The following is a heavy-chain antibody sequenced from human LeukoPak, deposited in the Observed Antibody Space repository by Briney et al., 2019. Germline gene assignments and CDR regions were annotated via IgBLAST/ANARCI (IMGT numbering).Heavy chain of an antibody. Sequence: ASVKVSCKASGYTFTDHYMQWLRQAPGQGLEWMGWINPNSGGTVLAQKSQDRITMTRDTSISTVYMELSRLSSDDTAVYYCARDTSLLGWFDPWGQGTLVTVSS. D-gene: IGHD2-21*01. V-gene: IGHV1-2*02. J-gene: IGHJ5*02. CDR1: GYTFTDHY. CDR2: INPNSGGT. CDR3: ARDTSLLGWFDP.